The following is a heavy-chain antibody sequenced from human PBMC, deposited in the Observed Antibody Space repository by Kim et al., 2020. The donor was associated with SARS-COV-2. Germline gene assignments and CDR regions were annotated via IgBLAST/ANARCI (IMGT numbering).Heavy chain of an antibody. D-gene: IGHD3-10*01. V-gene: IGHV3-7*05. J-gene: IGHJ4*02. CDR2: IKQDGSEK. CDR3: AKGDYGSGGDYFDY. CDR1: GFTFSSYW. Sequence: GGSLRRSCAASGFTFSSYWMSWVRQAPGKGLEWVANIKQDGSEKYYVDSVKGRFTISRDNAKNSLYLQMNSLRAEDTAVYYCAKGDYGSGGDYFDYWGQGTLVTVSS.